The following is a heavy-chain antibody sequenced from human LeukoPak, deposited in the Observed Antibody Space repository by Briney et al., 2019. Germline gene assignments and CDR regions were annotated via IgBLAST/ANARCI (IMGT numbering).Heavy chain of an antibody. D-gene: IGHD6-13*01. CDR3: ARIAAAGVRYPFDY. CDR2: ISYSGST. Sequence: SETLSLTCTVSGGSISSGGYSWSWIRQPPGKGLEWIGYISYSGSTYYNPSLKSRVTMSLDTSKNPFSLKLSSVTAADTAVYYCARIAAAGVRYPFDYWGQGPLVTVSS. V-gene: IGHV4-30-4*07. J-gene: IGHJ4*02. CDR1: GGSISSGGYS.